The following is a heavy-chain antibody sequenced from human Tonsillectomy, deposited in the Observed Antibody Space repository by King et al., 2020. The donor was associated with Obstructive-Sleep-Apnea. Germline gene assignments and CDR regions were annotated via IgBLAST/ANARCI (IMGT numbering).Heavy chain of an antibody. D-gene: IGHD4-17*01. CDR2: ISGSGGST. Sequence: QLVQSGGGLVQPGGSLRLSCAASGFTFISYAMSWVRQAPGTGLEWVSAISGSGGSTYYADAVKGRFTNSRDNSKNTLYLQMNSLRAEDTAVYYCAKPPKTTPHFDYWGQGTLVTVSS. CDR3: AKPPKTTPHFDY. J-gene: IGHJ4*02. CDR1: GFTFISYA. V-gene: IGHV3-23*04.